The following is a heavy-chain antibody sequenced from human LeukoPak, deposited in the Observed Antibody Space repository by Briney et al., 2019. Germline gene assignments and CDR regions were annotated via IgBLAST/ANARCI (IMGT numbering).Heavy chain of an antibody. CDR1: GFTFDDYA. V-gene: IGHV3-9*01. J-gene: IGHJ5*02. CDR2: ISWNSGSI. Sequence: GGSLRLSCAASGFTFDDYAMHWVRQAPGKGLEWVSGISWNSGSIGYADSVKGRFTISRDNAKNSLYLQMNSLRAEDTALYYCAKAGWFGELMNWFDPWGQGTLVTVSS. D-gene: IGHD3-10*01. CDR3: AKAGWFGELMNWFDP.